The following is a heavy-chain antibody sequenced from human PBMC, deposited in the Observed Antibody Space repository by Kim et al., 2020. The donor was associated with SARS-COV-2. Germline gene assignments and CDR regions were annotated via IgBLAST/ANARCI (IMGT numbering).Heavy chain of an antibody. Sequence: SVKVSCKASGGTFSSYAISWVRQAPGQGLEWMGGIIPIFGTANYAQKFQGRVTITADESTSTAYMELSSLRSEDTAVYYCARDAGAQLLWFGESGDGMDVWGQGTTVTVSS. D-gene: IGHD3-10*01. J-gene: IGHJ6*02. V-gene: IGHV1-69*13. CDR1: GGTFSSYA. CDR3: ARDAGAQLLWFGESGDGMDV. CDR2: IIPIFGTA.